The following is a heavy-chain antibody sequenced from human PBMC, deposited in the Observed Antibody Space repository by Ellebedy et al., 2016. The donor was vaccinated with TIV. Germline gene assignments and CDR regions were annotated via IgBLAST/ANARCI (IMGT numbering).Heavy chain of an antibody. D-gene: IGHD3-10*01. Sequence: GESLKISCVASGFTFSSYAMCWVRQAPGKGLEWVSTISDSGGNTHFPDSVKGRFTISRDNSRNTVYLQMNNLRAKDTAVYYCARDSGRRRSWDNDYWGQGTLVTVSS. V-gene: IGHV3-23*01. CDR1: GFTFSSYA. CDR3: ARDSGRRRSWDNDY. J-gene: IGHJ4*02. CDR2: ISDSGGNT.